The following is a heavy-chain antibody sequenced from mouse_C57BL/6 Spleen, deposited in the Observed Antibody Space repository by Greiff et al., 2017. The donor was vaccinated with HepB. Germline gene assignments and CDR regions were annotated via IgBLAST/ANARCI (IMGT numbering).Heavy chain of an antibody. D-gene: IGHD1-1*01. CDR1: GYTFTDYE. V-gene: IGHV1-15*01. CDR2: IYPETGGT. CDR3: TRDYGRGYFDV. Sequence: QVQLQQSGAELVRPGASVTLSCKASGYTFTDYEMHWVKQTPVHGLEWIGAIYPETGGTAYNQKFKGKAILTADKSSITAYMELRSLTSEDSAVYYCTRDYGRGYFDVWGTGTTVTVSS. J-gene: IGHJ1*03.